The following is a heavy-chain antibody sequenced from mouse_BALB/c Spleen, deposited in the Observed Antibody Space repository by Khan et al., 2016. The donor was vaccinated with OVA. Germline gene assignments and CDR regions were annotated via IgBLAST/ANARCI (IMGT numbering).Heavy chain of an antibody. CDR3: VRDGAYHRNDGWFAY. V-gene: IGHV1-4*01. D-gene: IGHD2-14*01. CDR2: INPSNGYT. CDR1: GYTFTSYT. Sequence: VKLQESGAELARPGASVKMSCKASGYTFTSYTIHWIKKRPGQGLEWLGYINPSNGYTNYNQKFKDKATLTTDKSSTTAYLQLSSLTSDDSAVYNCVRDGAYHRNDGWFAYWGQGTLVTVSA. J-gene: IGHJ3*01.